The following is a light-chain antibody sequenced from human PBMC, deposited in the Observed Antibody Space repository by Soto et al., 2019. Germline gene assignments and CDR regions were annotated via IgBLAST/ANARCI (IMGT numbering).Light chain of an antibody. CDR3: NSYTSSSTSSVI. CDR1: GSDVGDYNY. Sequence: QSALTQPASVSGSPRQSITISCTGTGSDVGDYNYVSWYQQHPGKAPKLMIYEVSNRPSGVSNRFSGSKSGNTASLTISGLQAEDEADYYFNSYTSSSTSSVIFGGGTKLTVL. CDR2: EVS. V-gene: IGLV2-14*01. J-gene: IGLJ2*01.